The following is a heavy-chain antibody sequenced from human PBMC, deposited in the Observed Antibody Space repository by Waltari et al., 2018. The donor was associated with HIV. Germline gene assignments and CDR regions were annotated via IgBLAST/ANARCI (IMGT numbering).Heavy chain of an antibody. CDR1: GYTFTGYY. CDR2: INPNSGGT. Sequence: QVQLVQSGAEVKKPGASVKVSCKASGYTFTGYYMHWVRQAPGQGLEWMGWINPNSGGTNYAQKFQGRVTMTRDTSISTAYMELSRLRSDDTAVYYCARNRARVVVITDAIDIWGQGTMVTVSS. J-gene: IGHJ3*02. D-gene: IGHD3-22*01. CDR3: ARNRARVVVITDAIDI. V-gene: IGHV1-2*02.